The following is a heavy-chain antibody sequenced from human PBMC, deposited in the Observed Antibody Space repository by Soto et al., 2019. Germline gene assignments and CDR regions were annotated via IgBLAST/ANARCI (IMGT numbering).Heavy chain of an antibody. CDR1: GFTFLSFT. CDR2: ISSNSAYI. V-gene: IGHV3-21*01. Sequence: GGSLRLSCAASGFTFLSFTMNWVRQAPGRGLEWVSTISSNSAYIYYTDALRGRFTISRDNAKNSLHLQMNSLRAEDTAVYYCTRDASRDSSARGWFDPWGPGTLVTVSS. CDR3: TRDASRDSSARGWFDP. D-gene: IGHD6-13*01. J-gene: IGHJ5*02.